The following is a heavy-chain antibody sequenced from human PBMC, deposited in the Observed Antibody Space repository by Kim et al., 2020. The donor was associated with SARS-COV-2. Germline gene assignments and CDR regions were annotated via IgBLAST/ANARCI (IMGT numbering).Heavy chain of an antibody. V-gene: IGHV3-23*01. D-gene: IGHD2-2*01. Sequence: GRFPISRDNSKNTLYLKMNSMRAEDTAVYYCAKDRHPGVPASRSYGMDVWGQGTTVTVSS. CDR3: AKDRHPGVPASRSYGMDV. J-gene: IGHJ6*02.